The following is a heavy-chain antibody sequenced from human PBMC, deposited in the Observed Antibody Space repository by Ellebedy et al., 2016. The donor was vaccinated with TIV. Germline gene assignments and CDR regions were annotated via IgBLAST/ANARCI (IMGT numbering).Heavy chain of an antibody. CDR2: INAGNGNT. Sequence: AASVKVSCKASGYTFTSYAMHWVRQAPGQRLEWMGWINAGNGNTKYSQKFQGRVTITTDTSTSTAYMELRSLRSDDTAVYYCARGSSGWDAFDIWGQGTMVTVSS. CDR1: GYTFTSYA. J-gene: IGHJ3*02. V-gene: IGHV1-3*01. D-gene: IGHD6-19*01. CDR3: ARGSSGWDAFDI.